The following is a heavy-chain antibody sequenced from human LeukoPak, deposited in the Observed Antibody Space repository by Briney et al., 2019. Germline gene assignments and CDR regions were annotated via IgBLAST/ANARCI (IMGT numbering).Heavy chain of an antibody. Sequence: GGSLRLSCAASGFTFSSYWMSWVRQAPGKGLEWVANIKQDGSQKYYVDSVKGRFTISRDNAKNSLYLQMNSLRAEDTAVYYCARVDGSTRVAGDAFDIWGQGTMVTVSS. CDR1: GFTFSSYW. D-gene: IGHD5-24*01. J-gene: IGHJ3*02. V-gene: IGHV3-7*03. CDR2: IKQDGSQK. CDR3: ARVDGSTRVAGDAFDI.